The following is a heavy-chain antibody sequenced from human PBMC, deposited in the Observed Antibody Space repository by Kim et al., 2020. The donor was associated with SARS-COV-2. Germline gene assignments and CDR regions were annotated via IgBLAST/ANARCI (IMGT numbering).Heavy chain of an antibody. CDR2: IYYSGST. V-gene: IGHV4-39*01. J-gene: IGHJ4*02. D-gene: IGHD3-10*01. Sequence: SETLSLTCTVSGGSISSSSYYWGWIRQPPGKGLEWIGSIYYSGSTYYNPSLKSRVTISVDTSKNQFSLKLSSVTAADTAVYYCARGQTMVRGLDYWGQGTLVTVSS. CDR1: GGSISSSSYY. CDR3: ARGQTMVRGLDY.